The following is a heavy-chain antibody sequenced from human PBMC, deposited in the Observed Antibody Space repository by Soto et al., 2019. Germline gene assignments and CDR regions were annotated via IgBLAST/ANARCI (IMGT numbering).Heavy chain of an antibody. CDR1: GYSFASYA. J-gene: IGHJ4*02. CDR2: INAGSDNT. CDR3: ARVLGATAYSDY. D-gene: IGHD1-26*01. Sequence: QVQLVQSGAEVKMPGASVKVSCKASGYSFASYAIHLVRQAPGQGLEWMGWINAGSDNTKYSQKFQGRVTITRDQSASTAYMELNSVRSEDTAVYYCARVLGATAYSDYWGQGTLVTVSS. V-gene: IGHV1-3*01.